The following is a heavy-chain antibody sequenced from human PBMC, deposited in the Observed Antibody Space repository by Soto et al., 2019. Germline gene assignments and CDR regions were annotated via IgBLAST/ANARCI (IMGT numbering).Heavy chain of an antibody. D-gene: IGHD2-2*01. CDR2: ISGSGGTT. CDR3: AKGEVPATMRSPLDY. CDR1: GLTFSSYA. V-gene: IGHV3-23*01. J-gene: IGHJ4*02. Sequence: VQLLESGGGLVQPGRSLRLSCAASGLTFSSYAMTWVRQAPGKGLEWVSTISGSGGTTYYADSVKGRFTISRDNSKNTLYLQMNSLRAEDSALYYCAKGEVPATMRSPLDYWGQGTLVTVSS.